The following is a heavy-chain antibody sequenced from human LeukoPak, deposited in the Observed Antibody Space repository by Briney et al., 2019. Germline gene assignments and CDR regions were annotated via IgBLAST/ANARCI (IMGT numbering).Heavy chain of an antibody. J-gene: IGHJ4*02. D-gene: IGHD6-19*01. CDR1: GFTFSSYE. Sequence: GGSLRLSCAASGFTFSSYEMNWVRQAPGKGLEWVSYISSSGSPIYYADSVKGGFTISRDNVKNSLHLQMNNLRAEDTAVYYCARDSADSGWLDYWGQGTLVSVSS. V-gene: IGHV3-48*03. CDR2: ISSSGSPI. CDR3: ARDSADSGWLDY.